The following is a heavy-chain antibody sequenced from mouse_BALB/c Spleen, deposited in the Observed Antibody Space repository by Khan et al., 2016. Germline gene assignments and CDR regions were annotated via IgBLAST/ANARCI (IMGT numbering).Heavy chain of an antibody. D-gene: IGHD2-12*01. V-gene: IGHV3-2*02. CDR3: AKGRRKAWFAY. CDR2: ISYSGYP. J-gene: IGHJ3*01. CDR1: GYSITSDYA. Sequence: VQLQRSGPGLVKPSQSLSLTCTVTGYSITSDYAWNWIRQFPGNKLEWMGYISYSGYPSYNPSSKSRIPITRDTSKNQFFLQLNAVTPDDTATYYCAKGRRKAWFAYWGQGTLVTVSA.